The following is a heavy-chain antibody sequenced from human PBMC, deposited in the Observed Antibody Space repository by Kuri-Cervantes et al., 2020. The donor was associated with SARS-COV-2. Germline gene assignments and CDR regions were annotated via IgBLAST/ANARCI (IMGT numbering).Heavy chain of an antibody. CDR3: ARKVRSSGSPCGMDV. J-gene: IGHJ6*02. D-gene: IGHD6-19*01. V-gene: IGHV3-21*01. Sequence: GESLKISCAASGFTFSSYSMNWVRQAPGKGLEWVSSISSSSSYIYYADSVKGRFTIFRDNAKNSLYLQMNSLRAEDTAVYYCARKVRSSGSPCGMDVWGQGTTVTVSS. CDR2: ISSSSSYI. CDR1: GFTFSSYS.